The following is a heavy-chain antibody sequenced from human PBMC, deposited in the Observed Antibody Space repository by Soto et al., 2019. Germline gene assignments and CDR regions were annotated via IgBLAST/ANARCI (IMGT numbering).Heavy chain of an antibody. J-gene: IGHJ4*02. CDR2: ISSSSSAI. CDR1: GFTFSSYS. D-gene: IGHD2-21*01. CDR3: VRQNWDSYFSYFDS. V-gene: IGHV3-48*01. Sequence: GVLRLSCAASGFTFSSYSMNWVRQAPGKGLEWISYISSSSSAIYYADTVRGRFTGSRDNAKNSLYLQMNSLRVEDTAVYYCVRQNWDSYFSYFDSWGQGTLVTVSS.